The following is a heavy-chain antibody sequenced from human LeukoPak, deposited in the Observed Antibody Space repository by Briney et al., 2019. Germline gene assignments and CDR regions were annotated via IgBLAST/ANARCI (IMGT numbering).Heavy chain of an antibody. J-gene: IGHJ3*02. Sequence: SETLSLTCTVSGGSISSSSYYWGWIRQPPGKGLEWIGSIYYSGSTYYNPSLKSRVTISVDTSKNQFSLKLSSVTAADTAVYYCARDTAELDAFDIWGQGTMVTVSS. CDR3: ARDTAELDAFDI. D-gene: IGHD1-7*01. V-gene: IGHV4-39*07. CDR1: GGSISSSSYY. CDR2: IYYSGST.